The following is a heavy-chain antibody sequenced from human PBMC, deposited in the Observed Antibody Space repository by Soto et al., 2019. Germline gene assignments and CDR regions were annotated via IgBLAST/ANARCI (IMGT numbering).Heavy chain of an antibody. CDR2: ISYDGSNK. CDR3: ARYLPPGCSGGSCYFY. J-gene: IGHJ4*02. V-gene: IGHV3-30-3*01. D-gene: IGHD2-15*01. CDR1: GFTFSSYA. Sequence: QVQLVESGGGVVQPGRSLRLSCAASGFTFSSYAMHWVRQAPGKGLEWVAVISYDGSNKYYADSVKGRFTISRDNSKNTLYLQMNSLRAEDTAVYYCARYLPPGCSGGSCYFYWGQGTLVTVSS.